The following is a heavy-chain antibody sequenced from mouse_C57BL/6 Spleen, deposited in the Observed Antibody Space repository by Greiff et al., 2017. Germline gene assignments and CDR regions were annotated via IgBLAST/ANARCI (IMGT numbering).Heavy chain of an antibody. CDR3: ARNSNYLDY. D-gene: IGHD2-5*01. Sequence: VQLQQSGAELVKPGASVKLSCKASGYTFTSYWMQWVKQRPGQGLEWIGEIDPSDSYTNYNQKFKGKATLTVDTSSSTAYMQLSSLTSEDSAVYYCARNSNYLDYWGQGTTLTVSS. J-gene: IGHJ2*01. CDR1: GYTFTSYW. CDR2: IDPSDSYT. V-gene: IGHV1-50*01.